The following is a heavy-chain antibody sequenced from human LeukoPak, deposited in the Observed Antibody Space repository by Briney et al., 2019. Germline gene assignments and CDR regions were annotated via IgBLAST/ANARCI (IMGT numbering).Heavy chain of an antibody. Sequence: SETLSLTCAVYGGSFSGYYWSWIRQPPGKGLEWIGEINHSGSTNYNPSLKSRVTISVDTSKNQFPLKLSSVTAADTAVYYCARMPYYGSGSYYTDYWGQGTLVTVSS. CDR3: ARMPYYGSGSYYTDY. V-gene: IGHV4-34*01. D-gene: IGHD3-10*01. J-gene: IGHJ4*02. CDR1: GGSFSGYY. CDR2: INHSGST.